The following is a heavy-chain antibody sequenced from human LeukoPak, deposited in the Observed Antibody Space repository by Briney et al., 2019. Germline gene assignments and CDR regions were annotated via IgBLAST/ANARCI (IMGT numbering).Heavy chain of an antibody. V-gene: IGHV1-2*02. CDR3: ARGEGTFFGVLND. D-gene: IGHD3-3*01. Sequence: ASVKVSCKSSGYTFTGHYMHWVRQAPRQGLEWMGWINPDSGDTNYAQRFQGMVTMTRDTSISTAYMDLRSLRSDDTAVYYCARGEGTFFGVLNDWGQGTLVIVSS. CDR2: INPDSGDT. J-gene: IGHJ4*02. CDR1: GYTFTGHY.